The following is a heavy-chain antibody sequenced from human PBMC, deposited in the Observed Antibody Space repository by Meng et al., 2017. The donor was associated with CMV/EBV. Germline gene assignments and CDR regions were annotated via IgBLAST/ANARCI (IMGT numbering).Heavy chain of an antibody. D-gene: IGHD6-19*01. CDR3: ARDGGYSSGWYPPQLSYYYYYGMDV. J-gene: IGHJ6*02. CDR1: GFTFDDYT. Sequence: GESLKISCAASGFTFDDYTMHWVRQAPGKGLEWVSLINWDGGSTYYADSVKGRFTISRDNAKNSLYLQMNSLRAEDTAVYYCARDGGYSSGWYPPQLSYYYYYGMDVWGQGTTVTVSS. V-gene: IGHV3-43*01. CDR2: INWDGGST.